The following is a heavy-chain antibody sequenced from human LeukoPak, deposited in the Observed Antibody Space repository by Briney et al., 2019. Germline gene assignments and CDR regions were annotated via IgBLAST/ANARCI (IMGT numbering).Heavy chain of an antibody. CDR2: ISYDGSNK. D-gene: IGHD6-19*01. Sequence: GGSLRLSCAASGFTFSSYAMHWVRQAPGKGLEWVAVISYDGSNKYYADSVKGRFTISRDNSKNTLYLQMNSLRAEDTAVYYCARDSGYSSGWYYFDYWGQGTLVTVSS. J-gene: IGHJ4*02. V-gene: IGHV3-30-3*01. CDR3: ARDSGYSSGWYYFDY. CDR1: GFTFSSYA.